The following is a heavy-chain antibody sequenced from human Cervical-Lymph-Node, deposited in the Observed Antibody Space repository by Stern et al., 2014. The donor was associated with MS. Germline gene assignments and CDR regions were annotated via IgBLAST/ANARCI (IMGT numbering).Heavy chain of an antibody. CDR1: GFTFNKYA. V-gene: IGHV3-23*04. D-gene: IGHD3-22*01. J-gene: IGHJ6*02. CDR2: ISGSGGST. Sequence: EVQLVESGGDLVQPGGSLRLSCAASGFTFNKYAMNWVRQAPGKGLEWVSTISGSGGSTYYADSVKGRFTISRDNSENTLYLQMHSLRAEDTAIYYCAKQYFDSSGYSYYYGMDVWGQGTTVTVSS. CDR3: AKQYFDSSGYSYYYGMDV.